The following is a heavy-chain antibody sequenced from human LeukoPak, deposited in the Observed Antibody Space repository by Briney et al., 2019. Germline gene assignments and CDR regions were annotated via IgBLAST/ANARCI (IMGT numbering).Heavy chain of an antibody. D-gene: IGHD4-17*01. CDR2: IYHSGST. CDR1: GGSISSGGYS. CDR3: ARGGLTRTTVTTFFNY. J-gene: IGHJ4*02. V-gene: IGHV4-30-2*01. Sequence: SQTLSLTCAVSGGSISSGGYSWSWIRQPPGKGLEWIGYIYHSGSTYYNPSLKSRVTISVDRSKNQFSLKLSSVTAADTAVYYCARGGLTRTTVTTFFNYWGQGTLVTVSS.